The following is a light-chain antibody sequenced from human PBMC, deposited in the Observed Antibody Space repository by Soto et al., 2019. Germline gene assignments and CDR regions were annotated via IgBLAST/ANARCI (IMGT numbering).Light chain of an antibody. V-gene: IGLV2-14*01. CDR2: EVS. Sequence: QSVLTQPASVSGSPGQSITISCAGTGSDVGGYKYVSWYQQYPGKAPKLMIYEVSNRPSGVSDRFSGSKSGNTASLTISGLQAEDEADYYCSSYTSSVTYVFGTGTKLTVL. J-gene: IGLJ1*01. CDR1: GSDVGGYKY. CDR3: SSYTSSVTYV.